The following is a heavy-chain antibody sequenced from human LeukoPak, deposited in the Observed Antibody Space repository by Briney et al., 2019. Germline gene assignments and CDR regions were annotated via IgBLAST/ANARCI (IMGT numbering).Heavy chain of an antibody. J-gene: IGHJ2*01. CDR3: AISAMVTDWYFDL. D-gene: IGHD5-18*01. Sequence: GGSLRLSCAASGFTFSSYAMSWVRQAPGKGLEWVSAISGSGGSTYYADSVKGRFTISRDNFKNTLYLQMNSLRAEDTAVYYCAISAMVTDWYFDLWGRGTLVTVSS. CDR1: GFTFSSYA. CDR2: ISGSGGST. V-gene: IGHV3-23*01.